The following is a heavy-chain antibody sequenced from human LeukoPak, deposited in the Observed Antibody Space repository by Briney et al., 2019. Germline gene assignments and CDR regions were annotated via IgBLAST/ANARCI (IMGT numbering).Heavy chain of an antibody. CDR1: GFTFSSYN. CDR3: ARYWMGSFWDY. J-gene: IGHJ4*02. D-gene: IGHD1-1*01. Sequence: GGSLRLSCAASGFTFSSYNMNWVRQAPGKGLEWVSVIYSGGSTYYADSVKGRFTISRDNSKNTLYLQMNSLRAEDTAVYYCARYWMGSFWDYWGQGTLVTVSS. V-gene: IGHV3-53*01. CDR2: IYSGGST.